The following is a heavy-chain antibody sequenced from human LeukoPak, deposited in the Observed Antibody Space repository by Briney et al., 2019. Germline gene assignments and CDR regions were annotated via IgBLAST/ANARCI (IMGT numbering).Heavy chain of an antibody. J-gene: IGHJ4*02. CDR1: GFAFSSQA. CDR2: ISDSGGIT. D-gene: IGHD6-6*01. V-gene: IGHV3-23*01. Sequence: GGSLRLSCAASGFAFSSQAMGWVRQAPGKGLEWVSVISDSGGITYYADSVKGRFTISRDNVNNLVFLQMNSLRADDTAVYYCARVPRIAAVTGYWGQGTLVTVSS. CDR3: ARVPRIAAVTGY.